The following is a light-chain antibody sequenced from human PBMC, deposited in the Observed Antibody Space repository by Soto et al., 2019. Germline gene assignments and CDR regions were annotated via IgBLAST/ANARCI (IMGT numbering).Light chain of an antibody. CDR1: QAISNY. CDR2: DAS. V-gene: IGKV1-33*01. J-gene: IGKJ4*01. Sequence: DIQMTQSPSSLSASVGDRVTLTCQASQAISNYLNWYQKQPGKAPKLLIYDASKLKIGVPSRFRGSGSGTDFSLTITSLQPEDIGTYYCQQYDNLPSFGGGTKVDIK. CDR3: QQYDNLPS.